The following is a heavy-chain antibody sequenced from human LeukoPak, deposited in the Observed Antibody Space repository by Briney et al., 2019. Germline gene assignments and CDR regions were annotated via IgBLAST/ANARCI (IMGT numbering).Heavy chain of an antibody. V-gene: IGHV4-31*03. CDR2: RHYSGTT. CDR1: GGSISSGGYY. D-gene: IGHD2-15*01. Sequence: SETLSLTCTVSGGSISSGGYYWSWIRQHPGKGLEWIGYRHYSGTTYYNASLKSRLTISVDTSKNQFSLKLSSVTAADTAVYYCARASLAYCSDGSCYAIDHWGQGTLVTVSS. J-gene: IGHJ4*02. CDR3: ARASLAYCSDGSCYAIDH.